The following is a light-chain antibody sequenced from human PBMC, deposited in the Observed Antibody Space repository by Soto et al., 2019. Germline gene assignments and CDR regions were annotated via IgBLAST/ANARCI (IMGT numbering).Light chain of an antibody. J-gene: IGKJ5*01. CDR3: QNYDSAPIT. V-gene: IGKV1-27*01. CDR2: AAS. Sequence: DIQLTQSPSSLSSSVGDRVTITCRASQSISTSLVWYQQKPGKVPKVLIYAASTLQPGVPSRFSGSGSGTDFTLTINSLQPDDIATYYCQNYDSAPITFGQGTRLEIK. CDR1: QSISTS.